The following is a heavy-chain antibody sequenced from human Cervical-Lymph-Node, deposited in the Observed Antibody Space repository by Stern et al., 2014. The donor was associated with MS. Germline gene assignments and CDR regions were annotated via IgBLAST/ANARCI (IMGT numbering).Heavy chain of an antibody. CDR3: ATTRWDLFTWNWFDP. Sequence: QVQLVESGPGLVKPSQTLSLTCTVSGGSISSSGYYWSWIRQPADKGLEWIGRIHDSGSTYYNPSLKSRVTISMDPPKNPFSPKLPSVTAADTAVYYCATTRWDLFTWNWFDPWGQGTLVTVSS. V-gene: IGHV4-61*02. D-gene: IGHD1-26*01. CDR2: IHDSGST. CDR1: GGSISSSGYY. J-gene: IGHJ5*02.